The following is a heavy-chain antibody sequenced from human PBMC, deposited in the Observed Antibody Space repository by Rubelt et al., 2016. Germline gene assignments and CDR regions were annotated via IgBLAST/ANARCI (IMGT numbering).Heavy chain of an antibody. Sequence: GQLVESGGGLVQPGGSLRLSCAASGFTFSSNSMNWVRQAPGKGLAWVSYISSSSNTIYYADSVKGRFTISRDNAKDSLYLQMNSLRAEDTAVYYCARTGKGWGQGTLVTVSS. CDR3: ARTGKG. CDR2: ISSSSNTI. CDR1: GFTFSSNS. J-gene: IGHJ4*02. V-gene: IGHV3-48*01.